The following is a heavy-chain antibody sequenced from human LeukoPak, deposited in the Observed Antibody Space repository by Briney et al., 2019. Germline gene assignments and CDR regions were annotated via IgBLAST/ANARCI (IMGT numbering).Heavy chain of an antibody. CDR3: AREDTVTTSDY. J-gene: IGHJ4*02. V-gene: IGHV3-7*01. D-gene: IGHD4-17*01. Sequence: GGSLRLSCAASGFSFSSYWMSWVRQAPGKGLEWVANIKQDGSEKYYVDSAKGRFTISRDNAKNSLYLQMNSLRAEDTAVYYCAREDTVTTSDYWGQGTLVTVSS. CDR1: GFSFSSYW. CDR2: IKQDGSEK.